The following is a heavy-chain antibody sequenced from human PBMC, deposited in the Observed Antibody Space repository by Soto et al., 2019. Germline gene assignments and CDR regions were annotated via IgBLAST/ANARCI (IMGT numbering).Heavy chain of an antibody. Sequence: GGSLRLSCTASGFRFSGYAMHWVRQAPGKGLDWVAVISYDGDNKYHSESVKGRFTISRDNSMNVLYLQMTSLKTEDMGVYYCAKDEPAAAGYQNNYYALDVWGQGTTVTSP. V-gene: IGHV3-30*18. D-gene: IGHD6-13*01. CDR1: GFRFSGYA. CDR3: AKDEPAAAGYQNNYYALDV. J-gene: IGHJ6*02. CDR2: ISYDGDNK.